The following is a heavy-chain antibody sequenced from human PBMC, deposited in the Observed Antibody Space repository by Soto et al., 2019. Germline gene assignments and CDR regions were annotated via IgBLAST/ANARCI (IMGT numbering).Heavy chain of an antibody. J-gene: IGHJ4*02. V-gene: IGHV3-30-3*01. D-gene: IGHD5-18*01. CDR2: ISYDGSNK. CDR1: GFTFSSYA. Sequence: QVQLVESGGGVVQPGRSLRLSCAASGFTFSSYAMHWVRQAPGKGLEWVAVISYDGSNKYYADSVKGRFTISRDNSKNTLYLQMNSLRAEDTAVYYCARKAVDTAMVDYWGQGTLVTVSS. CDR3: ARKAVDTAMVDY.